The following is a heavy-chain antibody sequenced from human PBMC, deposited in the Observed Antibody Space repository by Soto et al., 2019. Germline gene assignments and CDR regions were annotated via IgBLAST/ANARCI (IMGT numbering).Heavy chain of an antibody. J-gene: IGHJ4*02. CDR3: ARVFGSIDY. Sequence: QVQLVQSGAEVKKPGASVKVSCKASGYTFTSYDINWVRQTTGQGLEWMGWMNPNSGYTGHAQKFQGRVTMTRDTSTSTAYMELSSLRSEDTAVYYCARVFGSIDYWGQGTLVTVSS. CDR1: GYTFTSYD. D-gene: IGHD2-21*01. CDR2: MNPNSGYT. V-gene: IGHV1-8*01.